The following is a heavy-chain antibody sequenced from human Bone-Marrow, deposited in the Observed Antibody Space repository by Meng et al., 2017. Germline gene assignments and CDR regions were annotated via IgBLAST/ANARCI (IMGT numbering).Heavy chain of an antibody. J-gene: IGHJ4*02. V-gene: IGHV3-23*01. CDR3: AKAIVIGELFRAPYYFDY. Sequence: GESLKISCAVSGFTFSSYAMTWVRQAPGKGLEWVSAISGSGDSTYYADSVKGRFTISKDNSKNTLYLQMNSLRAEDTAIYYCAKAIVIGELFRAPYYFDYWGQGTLVTVSS. CDR2: ISGSGDST. CDR1: GFTFSSYA. D-gene: IGHD3-10*01.